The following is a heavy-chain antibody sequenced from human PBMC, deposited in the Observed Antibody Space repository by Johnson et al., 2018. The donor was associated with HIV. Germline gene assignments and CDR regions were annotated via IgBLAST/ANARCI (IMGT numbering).Heavy chain of an antibody. Sequence: QVQLVESGGGLVKPGGSLRLSCAASGFTFSSYVMHWVRQAPGKGLEWVAIISYDGSNKYYADSVKGRLTIYRDNSKNTLYLQMSSLRAEDTAVYYCARQSLRAFDIWGQGTMVTVSS. CDR1: GFTFSSYV. CDR2: ISYDGSNK. CDR3: ARQSLRAFDI. J-gene: IGHJ3*02. V-gene: IGHV3-30-3*01.